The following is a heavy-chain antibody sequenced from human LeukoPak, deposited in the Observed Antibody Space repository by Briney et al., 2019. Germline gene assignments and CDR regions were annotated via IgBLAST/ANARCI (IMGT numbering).Heavy chain of an antibody. J-gene: IGHJ4*02. CDR1: GSTFSSFA. V-gene: IGHV3-23*01. CDR2: FDGNGPNT. Sequence: GGSLRLSCAASGSTFSSFAMTWVRQAPGKGLEWVSGFDGNGPNTYYADSVKGRWTTSRDNSRNTLYLEMNSLRPEDTAIYYCAKPKTTGLGWAQFDYWGQGSLVTVSS. D-gene: IGHD2-8*02. CDR3: AKPKTTGLGWAQFDY.